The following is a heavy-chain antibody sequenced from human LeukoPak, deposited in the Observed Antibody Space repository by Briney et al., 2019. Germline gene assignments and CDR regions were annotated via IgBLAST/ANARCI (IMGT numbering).Heavy chain of an antibody. CDR1: GFTFSSYA. CDR3: AKDRSPFVETPGDYFDY. CDR2: ISGSGRST. D-gene: IGHD5-18*01. Sequence: PGGSLRLSCAASGFTFSSYAMNWVRQAPGKGLEWVSSISGSGRSTYYADSVKGRFTISRDNSKKTLYVQMNSLRAEDTAVYYCAKDRSPFVETPGDYFDYWGQGTLVTVSS. J-gene: IGHJ4*02. V-gene: IGHV3-23*01.